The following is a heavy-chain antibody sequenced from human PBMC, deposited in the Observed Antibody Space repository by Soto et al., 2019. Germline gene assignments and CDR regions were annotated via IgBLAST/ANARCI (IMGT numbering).Heavy chain of an antibody. D-gene: IGHD3-16*01. V-gene: IGHV1-3*05. Sequence: QVQLVQSGAEEKKPGASVKVSCKASGYTFTNYAIHWVRQAPGQRLEWMGWINAGNGNRKYSQKFQGRVTITRDTSASTAYMELSSLRSEDTAVYYCARDILCDYWGQGTLVTVSS. CDR1: GYTFTNYA. J-gene: IGHJ4*02. CDR3: ARDILCDY. CDR2: INAGNGNR.